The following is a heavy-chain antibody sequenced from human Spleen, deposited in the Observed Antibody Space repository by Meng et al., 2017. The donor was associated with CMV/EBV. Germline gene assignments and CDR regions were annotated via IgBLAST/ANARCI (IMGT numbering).Heavy chain of an antibody. D-gene: IGHD6-19*01. V-gene: IGHV3-74*01. CDR2: ISTDGRST. CDR1: GFGFSGYW. CDR3: VRNSYGSGSNWFDP. J-gene: IGHJ5*02. Sequence: GESLKISCAASGFGFSGYWMHWVRQAPGKGLVWVSRISTDGRSTNYADSVRGRFTISRDNAKNTLYLQMNSLRAEDTAVYYCVRNSYGSGSNWFDPWGQGTLVTVSS.